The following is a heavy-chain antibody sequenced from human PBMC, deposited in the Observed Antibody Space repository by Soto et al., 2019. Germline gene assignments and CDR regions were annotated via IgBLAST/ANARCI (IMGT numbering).Heavy chain of an antibody. CDR3: AKDLSGSSRN. V-gene: IGHV3-30*18. J-gene: IGHJ4*02. CDR2: ISYDGSNK. CDR1: GFTFSSYG. D-gene: IGHD1-26*01. Sequence: QVQLVESGGGVVQPGRSLRLSCAASGFTFSSYGMHWVRQAPGKGLEWVAVISYDGSNKYYADSVKGRFTISRDNSKNTLYLQMNSLRAEDKAVYYCAKDLSGSSRNCGQGTLVTVSS.